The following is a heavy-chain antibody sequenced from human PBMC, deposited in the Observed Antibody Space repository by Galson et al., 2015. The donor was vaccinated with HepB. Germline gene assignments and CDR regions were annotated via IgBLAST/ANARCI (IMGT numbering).Heavy chain of an antibody. J-gene: IGHJ4*02. V-gene: IGHV2-70*04. Sequence: PALVKPTPTLTLTCTFSGFSLSTSGMRVSWIRQPPGKALEWLARIDWDDDKFYSTSLKTRLTISKDTSKNQVVLTMTNMDPVDTATYYCARIYYDSSGYYSDYWGQGTLVTASS. CDR3: ARIYYDSSGYYSDY. D-gene: IGHD3-22*01. CDR2: IDWDDDK. CDR1: GFSLSTSGMR.